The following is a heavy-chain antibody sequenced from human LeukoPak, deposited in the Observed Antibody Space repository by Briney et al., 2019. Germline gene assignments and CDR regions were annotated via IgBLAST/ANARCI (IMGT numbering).Heavy chain of an antibody. CDR2: IYYSGST. CDR3: ARGPLNGPTYYYDSSGYYPGI. J-gene: IGHJ3*02. V-gene: IGHV4-30-4*01. D-gene: IGHD3-22*01. CDR1: GGSISSGDYY. Sequence: SETLSLTCTVSGGSISSGDYYWSWIRQPPGKGLEWIGYIYYSGSTYYNPSLKSRVTISVDTSKNQFSLKLSSVTAADTAVYYCARGPLNGPTYYYDSSGYYPGIWGQGTMVTVSS.